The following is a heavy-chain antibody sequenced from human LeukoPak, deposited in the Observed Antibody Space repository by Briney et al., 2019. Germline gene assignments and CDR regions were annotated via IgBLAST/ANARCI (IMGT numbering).Heavy chain of an antibody. V-gene: IGHV3-48*01. D-gene: IGHD3-10*01. Sequence: PGGSLRLSCAASGFTFSSYSMNWFRKAPGKGLEWVSNISSSSSTIYYADSVKGRFTISRDNAKNSLYLQMNSLRAEDTAVYYCARAGFTFSDYFGSFFDYWGQGTLVTVSS. CDR3: ARAGFTFSDYFGSFFDY. CDR2: ISSSSSTI. J-gene: IGHJ4*02. CDR1: GFTFSSYS.